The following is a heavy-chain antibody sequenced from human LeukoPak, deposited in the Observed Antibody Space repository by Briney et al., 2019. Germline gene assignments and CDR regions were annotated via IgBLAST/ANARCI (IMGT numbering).Heavy chain of an antibody. Sequence: PGGSLRLSCAASEFTFSTYSMNWVRQAPGKGLEWVSYISSSSSYIYYADSVKGRFTISRDNAKNSLYLQMNSLRDEDTAVYYCAREAVAGSGVYCFDYWGQGTLVTVSS. CDR2: ISSSSSYI. J-gene: IGHJ4*02. V-gene: IGHV3-21*01. D-gene: IGHD6-19*01. CDR3: AREAVAGSGVYCFDY. CDR1: EFTFSTYS.